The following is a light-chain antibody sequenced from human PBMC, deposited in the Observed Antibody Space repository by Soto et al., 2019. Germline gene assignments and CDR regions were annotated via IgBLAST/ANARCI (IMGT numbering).Light chain of an antibody. CDR1: NIGSKS. J-gene: IGLJ2*01. CDR2: YDS. Sequence: SYELAQPPSVSVAPGKTARMSCGGNNIGSKSVHWYQQKPGQAPVLVIYYDSDRPSGIPERFSGSNSGNTATLTISRVEAGDEADYYCQVWDSSSDQVFGGGTKLTVL. V-gene: IGLV3-21*04. CDR3: QVWDSSSDQV.